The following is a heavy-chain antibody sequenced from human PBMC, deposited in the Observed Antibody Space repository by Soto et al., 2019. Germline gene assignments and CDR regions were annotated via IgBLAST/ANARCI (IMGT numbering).Heavy chain of an antibody. J-gene: IGHJ6*01. CDR1: GFTLSSYA. CDR2: ISGSGGST. CDR3: AKVRSIVVVVAATIPLDV. V-gene: IGHV3-23*01. D-gene: IGHD2-15*01. Sequence: GGSLRLSCSASGFTLSSYAMSWVRPAPGKGLEWVSAISGSGGSTYYADSVKGRFTISSGNSKNTLYLQMNSLRAEDTAVYYCAKVRSIVVVVAATIPLDVWGQGTTVTVSS.